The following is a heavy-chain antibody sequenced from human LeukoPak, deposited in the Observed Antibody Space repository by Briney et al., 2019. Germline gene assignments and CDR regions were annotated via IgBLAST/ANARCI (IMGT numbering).Heavy chain of an antibody. V-gene: IGHV3-66*01. J-gene: IGHJ4*02. CDR2: IYSGGRT. Sequence: PGGSLRLSCAASGFTVSSTYMSWVRQAPGKGLEWVSVIYSGGRTDYADSVKGRFTISRDNSKNTLYLQLNSLRAEGTAVYYCARDGATNFDYWGQGTLVTVSS. CDR3: ARDGATNFDY. CDR1: GFTVSSTY. D-gene: IGHD1-26*01.